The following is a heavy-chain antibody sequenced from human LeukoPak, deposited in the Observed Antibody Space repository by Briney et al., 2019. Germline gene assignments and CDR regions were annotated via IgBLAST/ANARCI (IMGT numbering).Heavy chain of an antibody. Sequence: PGGSLRLSCVVSGFTFTSYWMSWVRQAPGKGLECVSIIYSGGSTYYADSVKGRFTVSRDNSRNRLWLQMNSLRVEDTAVYYCARVGGRVAPMDYWGQGTLVTVS. CDR1: GFTFTSYW. V-gene: IGHV3-66*01. CDR3: ARVGGRVAPMDY. J-gene: IGHJ4*02. D-gene: IGHD3-3*01. CDR2: IYSGGST.